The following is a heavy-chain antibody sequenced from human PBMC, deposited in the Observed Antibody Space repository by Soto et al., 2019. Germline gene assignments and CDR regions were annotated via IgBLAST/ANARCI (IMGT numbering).Heavy chain of an antibody. Sequence: LEWLSSISGGGVSTYYADSVKGRFTISRDNSKDTLYLQMNSLRVEDTAVYYCATNYYDSSGYYRWFDPWGQGTLVTVSS. CDR2: ISGGGVST. J-gene: IGHJ5*02. CDR3: ATNYYDSSGYYRWFDP. V-gene: IGHV3-23*01. D-gene: IGHD3-22*01.